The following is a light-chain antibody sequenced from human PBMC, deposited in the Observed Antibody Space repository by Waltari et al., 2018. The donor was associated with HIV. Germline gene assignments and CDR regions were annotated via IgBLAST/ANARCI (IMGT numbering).Light chain of an antibody. V-gene: IGKV3-11*01. CDR2: DSS. J-gene: IGKJ2*01. CDR3: QQRSIWPRT. Sequence: EIVLTPSPATLSLSPGERATLSCRASQSLNNYLAWYQQRPGQPPRLLISDSSNRAAGIPARFSGSGSGTDFTLTISSLEPEDFAVYYCQQRSIWPRTFGQGTKLEIK. CDR1: QSLNNY.